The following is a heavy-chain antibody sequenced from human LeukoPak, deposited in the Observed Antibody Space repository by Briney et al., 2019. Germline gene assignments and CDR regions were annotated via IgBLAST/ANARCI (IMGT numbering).Heavy chain of an antibody. D-gene: IGHD5-18*01. CDR3: ASPQYSYGLD. Sequence: PSETLSLTCTVSGGSISSSSYYWGWIRQPPGKGLEWIGSIHYSGSTYYNPSLKSRVTISVDTSKNQFSLKLSSVTAADTAVYYCASPQYSYGLDWGQGTLVTVSS. J-gene: IGHJ4*02. CDR2: IHYSGST. V-gene: IGHV4-39*01. CDR1: GGSISSSSYY.